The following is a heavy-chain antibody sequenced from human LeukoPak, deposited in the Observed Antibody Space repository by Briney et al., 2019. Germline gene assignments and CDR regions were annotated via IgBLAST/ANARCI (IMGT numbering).Heavy chain of an antibody. CDR3: AKDRALNYYDSSTLEGYFDY. J-gene: IGHJ4*02. Sequence: PGGSLRLSCAASGFTFSSYGMHWVRQAPGKGLEWVAVISYDGSNKYYADSVKGRFTISRDNSKNTLYLQMNSLRAEDTAVYYCAKDRALNYYDSSTLEGYFDYWGQGTLVTVSS. V-gene: IGHV3-30*18. CDR1: GFTFSSYG. CDR2: ISYDGSNK. D-gene: IGHD3-22*01.